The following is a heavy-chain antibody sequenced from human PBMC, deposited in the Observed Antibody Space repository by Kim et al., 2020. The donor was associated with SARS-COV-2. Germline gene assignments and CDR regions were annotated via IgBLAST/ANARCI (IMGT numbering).Heavy chain of an antibody. V-gene: IGHV4-59*01. CDR1: GGSISYYY. J-gene: IGHJ2*01. CDR3: ARGKYYYDGSGNPRFWYFDL. Sequence: SETLSLFCTVSGGSISYYYWSWIRQPPGKGLEWIGYVFDSGSTNYNPSLKSRVTISLDTSKKQFSLQLTSVTAADTAVYYCARGKYYYDGSGNPRFWYFDLWGRGTLVTVSS. D-gene: IGHD3-22*01. CDR2: VFDSGST.